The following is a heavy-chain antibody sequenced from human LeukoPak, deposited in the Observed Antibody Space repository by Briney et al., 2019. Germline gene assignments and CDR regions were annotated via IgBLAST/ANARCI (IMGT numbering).Heavy chain of an antibody. CDR2: IIPMIGKG. D-gene: IGHD3-9*01. J-gene: IGHJ4*02. CDR1: GVTFSRTS. Sequence: GASVKVSCKASGVTFSRTSIRWMRQAPGQGLEWMGWIIPMIGKGNHAENFQGRVKITADESTSTAYMELSSLRSQDTAVYYCTRGRRPSHILTGYFGYYDYWGQGTMVSVSS. CDR3: TRGRRPSHILTGYFGYYDY. V-gene: IGHV1-69*13.